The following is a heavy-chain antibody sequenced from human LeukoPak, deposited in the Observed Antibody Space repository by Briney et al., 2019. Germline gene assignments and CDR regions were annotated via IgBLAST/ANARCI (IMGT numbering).Heavy chain of an antibody. J-gene: IGHJ4*02. CDR2: XXAGNGAT. CDR3: SRPSLWFGELSTFDF. D-gene: IGHD3-10*01. V-gene: IGHV1-3*01. CDR1: GXTFTXXA. Sequence: SXXASGXTFTXXAIHWXXXXPGXXXXXXGWXXAGNGATKYSQRFQGRLTITRDTSASTAYMELGGLRSEDTAVYYCSRPSLWFGELSTFDFWGQGTLVTVSS.